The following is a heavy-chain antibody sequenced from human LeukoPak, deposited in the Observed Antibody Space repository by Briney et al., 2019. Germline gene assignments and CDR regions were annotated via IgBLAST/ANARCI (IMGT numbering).Heavy chain of an antibody. D-gene: IGHD4-23*01. CDR3: ARHWVVTPNY. J-gene: IGHJ4*02. V-gene: IGHV4-39*01. CDR1: GGSISNSSYY. CDR2: IYYSGSA. Sequence: SETLSLTCIVSGGSISNSSYYWGCTRQPPGKGLEWIGSIYYSGSAYYNPSLKSRVTISVDTSRNQFSLKLTSVTAADTAVYYCARHWVVTPNYWGQGTLVTVSS.